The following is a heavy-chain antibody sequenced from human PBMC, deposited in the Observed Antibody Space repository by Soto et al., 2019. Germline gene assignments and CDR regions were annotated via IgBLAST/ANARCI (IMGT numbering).Heavy chain of an antibody. CDR2: IYHSGST. CDR1: GGSISSGGYS. D-gene: IGHD6-6*01. V-gene: IGHV4-30-2*01. Sequence: QLQLQESGSGLVKPSQTLSLTCAVSGGSISSGGYSWSWIRQPPGKGLEWIGYIYHSGSTYYNPSLKGRATISVDRSKNQFSRKLSSVTAADTAVYYCAGGIAARPLGYWGQGTLVTVSS. CDR3: AGGIAARPLGY. J-gene: IGHJ4*02.